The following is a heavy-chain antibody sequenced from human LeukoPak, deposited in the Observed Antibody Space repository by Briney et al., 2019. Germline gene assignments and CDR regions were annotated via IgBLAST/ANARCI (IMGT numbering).Heavy chain of an antibody. V-gene: IGHV3-30*02. CDR2: IRYDGSNK. D-gene: IGHD2-15*01. J-gene: IGHJ4*02. CDR3: AREVAAIRDY. CDR1: GFTFSSYG. Sequence: GGSLRLSCAASGFTFSSYGMHWVRQAPGKGLEWVAFIRYDGSNKYYADSVKGRFTISRDNSKNTLYLQMNSLRAEDTAVYYCAREVAAIRDYWGQGTLVTVSS.